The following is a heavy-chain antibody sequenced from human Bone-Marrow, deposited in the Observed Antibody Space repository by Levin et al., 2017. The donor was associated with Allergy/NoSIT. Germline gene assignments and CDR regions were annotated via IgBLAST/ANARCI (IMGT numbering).Heavy chain of an antibody. Sequence: SLKISCAASGFTFDDYAMHWVRQAPGKGLEWVSGISWNSGSIGYADSVKGRFTISRDNAKNSLYLQMNSLRAEDTALYYCAKGPYGGKSSNNWFDPWGQGTLVTVSS. J-gene: IGHJ5*02. D-gene: IGHD4-23*01. CDR2: ISWNSGSI. V-gene: IGHV3-9*01. CDR1: GFTFDDYA. CDR3: AKGPYGGKSSNNWFDP.